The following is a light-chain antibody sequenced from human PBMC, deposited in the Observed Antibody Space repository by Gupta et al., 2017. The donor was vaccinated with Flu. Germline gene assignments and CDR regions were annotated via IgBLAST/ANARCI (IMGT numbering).Light chain of an antibody. CDR2: DAS. CDR1: EDISKY. Sequence: SLSASVGDRVAITCQANEDISKYLNWDQQKPGKAPKLLIYDASNWETGVPSRFSGSGSGREFTLTISSRQAEDTATYYCQQHDDGPNFTFGRGTKVDVK. CDR3: QQHDDGPNFT. V-gene: IGKV1-33*01. J-gene: IGKJ3*01.